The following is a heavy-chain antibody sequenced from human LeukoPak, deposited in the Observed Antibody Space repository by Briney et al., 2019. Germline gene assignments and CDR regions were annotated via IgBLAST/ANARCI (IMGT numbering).Heavy chain of an antibody. CDR1: GGSFSGYY. CDR3: ARAYPDDGDYSRPWGLTGVFDY. Sequence: SETLSLTCAVYGGSFSGYYWSWIRQPPGKGLEWIGEINHSGSTNYNPSLKSRVTISVDTSKNQFSLKLSSVTAADTAVYYCARAYPDDGDYSRPWGLTGVFDYWGQGTLVTVSS. V-gene: IGHV4-34*01. D-gene: IGHD4-17*01. CDR2: INHSGST. J-gene: IGHJ4*02.